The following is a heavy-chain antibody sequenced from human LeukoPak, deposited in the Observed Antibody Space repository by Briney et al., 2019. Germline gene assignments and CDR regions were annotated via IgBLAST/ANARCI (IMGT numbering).Heavy chain of an antibody. J-gene: IGHJ2*01. CDR3: ARSDRDLWYFDL. Sequence: SETLSLTCTVSGGSISTYYWSWIRQPPGKGLEWIGYVYYSGTTNYKYKPSLKSRVTISVDTSKNQFSLRLSSVTAADTAVYYCARSDRDLWYFDLWGRGTLVTVSS. V-gene: IGHV4-59*01. CDR1: GGSISTYY. CDR2: VYYSGTT.